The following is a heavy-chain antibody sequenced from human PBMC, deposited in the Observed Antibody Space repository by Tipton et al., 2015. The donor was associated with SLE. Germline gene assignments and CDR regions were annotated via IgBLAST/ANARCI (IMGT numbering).Heavy chain of an antibody. CDR1: GGSINRGGYF. D-gene: IGHD3-3*01. CDR3: ASPDFWSGSMVDY. V-gene: IGHV4-31*03. CDR2: IYDSRVT. J-gene: IGHJ4*02. Sequence: TLSLTCSVSGGSINRGGYFWNWIRRHPGKGLEWIGYIYDSRVTYYNPSLKSRVTISVDTSKNQFSLNLSSVTAADTAVYYCASPDFWSGSMVDYWGQGTLVTVSS.